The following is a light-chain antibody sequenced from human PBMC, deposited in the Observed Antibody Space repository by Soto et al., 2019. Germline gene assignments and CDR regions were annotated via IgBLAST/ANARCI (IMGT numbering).Light chain of an antibody. V-gene: IGKV1-9*01. CDR3: QQYDDAPLT. CDR1: QGISTY. Sequence: DIQLTQSPSFLSASVGDRVTMTCRASQGISTYLAWYQQKPGKAPKLLIYAASTLQSGVPSRFSGSGSGTDFTFTISSLQPEDFATYYCQQYDDAPLTFGGGTKVDIK. J-gene: IGKJ4*01. CDR2: AAS.